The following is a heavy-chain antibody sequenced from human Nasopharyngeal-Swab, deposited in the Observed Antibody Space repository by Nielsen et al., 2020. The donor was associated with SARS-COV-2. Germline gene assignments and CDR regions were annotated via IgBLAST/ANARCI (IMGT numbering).Heavy chain of an antibody. CDR2: IINSGGST. V-gene: IGHV3-23*01. CDR1: GFTFSSYA. D-gene: IGHD6-13*01. J-gene: IGHJ4*02. CDR3: AKAHGNSWYSSLDY. Sequence: GESLKISCAASGFTFSSYAMSWVRQAPGGRLEWVSGIINSGGSTEYADSVKGRFTISRDNSRNTLFLQMNSLRAEDTAVYYCAKAHGNSWYSSLDYWGQGTLVTVSS.